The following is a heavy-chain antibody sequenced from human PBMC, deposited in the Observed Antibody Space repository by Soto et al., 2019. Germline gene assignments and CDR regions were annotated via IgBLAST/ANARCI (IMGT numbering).Heavy chain of an antibody. CDR1: GFTFSSYG. D-gene: IGHD2-15*01. J-gene: IGHJ6*02. Sequence: QVQLVESGGGVVQPGRSLRLSCAASGFTFSSYGMHWVRQAPGKGLEWVAVISYDGSNKYYADSVKGRFTISRDNSKNTLYLQMNSLRAEDTAVYYCAKDWYHYCNYGMDVWGQGTTVTVSS. V-gene: IGHV3-30*18. CDR3: AKDWYHYCNYGMDV. CDR2: ISYDGSNK.